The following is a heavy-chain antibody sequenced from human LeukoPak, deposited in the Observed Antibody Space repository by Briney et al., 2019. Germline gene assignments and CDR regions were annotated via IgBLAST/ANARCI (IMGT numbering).Heavy chain of an antibody. CDR2: ISYDGSNK. Sequence: GRSLRLSCAVSGFTFSSYGMHWVRQAPGKGLEWVAVISYDGSNKYYADSVKGRFTISRDNSKNTLYLQMNSLRAEDTAVYYCARADCGGDCYPDYWGQGTLVTVSS. CDR1: GFTFSSYG. J-gene: IGHJ4*02. CDR3: ARADCGGDCYPDY. V-gene: IGHV3-30*03. D-gene: IGHD2-21*02.